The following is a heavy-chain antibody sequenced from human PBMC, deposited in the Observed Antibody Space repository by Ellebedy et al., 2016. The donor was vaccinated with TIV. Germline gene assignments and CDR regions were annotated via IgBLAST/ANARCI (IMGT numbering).Heavy chain of an antibody. CDR3: ARDSLRRRPSYGMDV. Sequence: SVKVSXXASGGTFSSYAISWVRQAPGQGLEWMGGIIPIFGTANYAQKFQGRVTITADESTSTAYMELSSLRSEDTAVYYCARDSLRRRPSYGMDVWGQGTTVTVSS. D-gene: IGHD4-17*01. CDR1: GGTFSSYA. V-gene: IGHV1-69*13. J-gene: IGHJ6*02. CDR2: IIPIFGTA.